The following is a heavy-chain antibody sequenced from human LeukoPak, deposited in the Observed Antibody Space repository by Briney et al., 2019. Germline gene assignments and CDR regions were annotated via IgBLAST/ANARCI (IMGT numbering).Heavy chain of an antibody. J-gene: IGHJ4*02. CDR3: ARDQEGFDY. V-gene: IGHV1-46*01. Sequence: GASVKVSCKASGYTFTTSGISWVRQAPGQGLEWMGMIYPRDGSTSYAQKFQGRVTVTRDTSTSTVHMELSCLRSEDTAVYYCARDQEGFDYWGQGTLVTVSS. CDR1: GYTFTTSG. CDR2: IYPRDGST.